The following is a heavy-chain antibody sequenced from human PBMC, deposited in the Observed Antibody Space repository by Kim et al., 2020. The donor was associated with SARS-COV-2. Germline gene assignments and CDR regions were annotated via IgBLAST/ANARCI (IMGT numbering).Heavy chain of an antibody. V-gene: IGHV3-33*05. CDR2: ISYDGSNK. CDR1: GFTFSSFG. D-gene: IGHD3-10*01. CDR3: ARRGWGMVRGIDY. Sequence: GGSLRLSCAASGFTFSSFGMHWVRQAPGKGLEWVTVISYDGSNKYYADSVKGRFTISRDNSKNTLYLQMNSLRVEDTAVYYCARRGWGMVRGIDYWGQGT. J-gene: IGHJ4*02.